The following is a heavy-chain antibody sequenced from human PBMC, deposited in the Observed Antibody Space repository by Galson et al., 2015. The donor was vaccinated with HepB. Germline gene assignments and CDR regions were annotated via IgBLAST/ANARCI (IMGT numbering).Heavy chain of an antibody. V-gene: IGHV3-30*18. CDR3: AKDGDIVVVIAPDLSGIDY. CDR2: ISYDGSNK. D-gene: IGHD2-21*01. CDR1: GFTFSSYG. Sequence: SLRLSCAASGFTFSSYGMHWVRQAPGKGLEWVAVISYDGSNKYYADSVKGRLTISRDNSKNTLYLQMNSLRAEDTAVYYCAKDGDIVVVIAPDLSGIDYWGQGTLVTVSS. J-gene: IGHJ4*02.